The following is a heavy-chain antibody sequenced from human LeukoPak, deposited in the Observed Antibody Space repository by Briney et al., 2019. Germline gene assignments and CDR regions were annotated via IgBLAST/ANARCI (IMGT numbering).Heavy chain of an antibody. D-gene: IGHD6-13*01. CDR3: ARDMSRRQQPIDY. Sequence: PGGSLRLSCAASGFTFSYHAMHWVRQAPGKGLEWVAVISNDGSNKFYADSVKGRFSISRDNSKNTLYLQMNSLRAEDTAVYYCARDMSRRQQPIDYWGQGTLVTVSS. J-gene: IGHJ4*02. CDR2: ISNDGSNK. CDR1: GFTFSYHA. V-gene: IGHV3-30-3*01.